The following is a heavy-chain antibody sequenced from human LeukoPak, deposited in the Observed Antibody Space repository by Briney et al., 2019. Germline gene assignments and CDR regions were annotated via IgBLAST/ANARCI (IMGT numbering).Heavy chain of an antibody. D-gene: IGHD5-12*01. J-gene: IGHJ4*02. CDR2: IIPIFGTA. CDR1: GGTFSSYA. Sequence: SVKVSCKASGGTFSSYAISWVRQAPRQGLEWMGRIIPIFGTANYAQKFQGRVTITTDESTSTAYMELSSLRSEDTAVYYCAVLDMVATDLGYYFDYWGQGTLVTVSS. V-gene: IGHV1-69*05. CDR3: AVLDMVATDLGYYFDY.